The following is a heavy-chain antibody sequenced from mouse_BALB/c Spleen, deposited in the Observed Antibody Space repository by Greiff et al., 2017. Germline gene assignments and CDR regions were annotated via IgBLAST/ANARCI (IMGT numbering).Heavy chain of an antibody. CDR2: ISYSGST. V-gene: IGHV3-2*02. Sequence: EVMLVESGPGLVKPSQSLSLTCTVTGYSITSDYAWNWIRQFPGNKLEWMGYISYSGSTSYNPSLKSRISITRDTSKNQFFLQLNSVTTEDTATYYCARSGGNYGAMDYWGQGTSVTVSS. CDR1: GYSITSDYA. D-gene: IGHD2-1*01. CDR3: ARSGGNYGAMDY. J-gene: IGHJ4*01.